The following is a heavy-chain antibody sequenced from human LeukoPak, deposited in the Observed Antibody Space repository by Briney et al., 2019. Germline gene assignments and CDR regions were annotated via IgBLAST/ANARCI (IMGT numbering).Heavy chain of an antibody. V-gene: IGHV4-39*01. J-gene: IGHJ5*02. D-gene: IGHD1-26*01. CDR2: IYYSGST. CDR3: ARHLFSGSYINWFDP. Sequence: PSETLSLTCTVSGGSISSSSYYWGWIRQPPGKGLEWIGSIYYSGSTYYNPSLKSRVTISVDTSKNQFSLKLNSVTAADTAVYYCARHLFSGSYINWFDPWGQGTLVTVSS. CDR1: GGSISSSSYY.